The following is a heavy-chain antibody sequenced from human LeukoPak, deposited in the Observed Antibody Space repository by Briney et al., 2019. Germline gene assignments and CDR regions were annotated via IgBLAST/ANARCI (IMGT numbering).Heavy chain of an antibody. Sequence: GASVKVSCKASGYTFSGYYMHWVRQAPGQGLEWMGGIIPIFGTASYAQKFQGRVTITADKSTSTAYMELSSLRSEDTAVYYCARDPNVYYDYVWGSYRPNWFDPWGQGTLVTVSS. CDR3: ARDPNVYYDYVWGSYRPNWFDP. CDR1: GYTFSGYY. J-gene: IGHJ5*02. D-gene: IGHD3-16*02. V-gene: IGHV1-69*06. CDR2: IIPIFGTA.